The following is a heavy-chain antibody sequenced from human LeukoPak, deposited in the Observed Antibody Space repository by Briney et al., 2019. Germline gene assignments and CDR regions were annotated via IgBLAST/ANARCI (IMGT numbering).Heavy chain of an antibody. CDR3: AREGYYDSSGIFLGPYYYYGMDV. V-gene: IGHV4-39*07. CDR1: GGSISSRSYY. CDR2: IYNSEST. Sequence: SETLSLTCTVSGGSISSRSYYWGWIRQPPGKGLEWIGSIYNSESTYYNPSLKSRVTISVDTSKNQLSLKVSSVTAADTAVYYCAREGYYDSSGIFLGPYYYYGMDVWGQGTTVTVSS. J-gene: IGHJ6*02. D-gene: IGHD3-22*01.